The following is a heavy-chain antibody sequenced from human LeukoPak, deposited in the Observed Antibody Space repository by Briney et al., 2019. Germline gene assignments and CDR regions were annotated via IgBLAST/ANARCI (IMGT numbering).Heavy chain of an antibody. CDR1: GLTVSSNY. Sequence: PGGSLRLSCAVSGLTVSSNYMSWIRQPPGKGLEWIGCLYDSGSTNYDPSVKSRVTISVDTSNNQFSLRLRSVTAADTAIYYCARGLVAVTGTWYFDLWGRGTLVTVSS. V-gene: IGHV4-59*02. CDR3: ARGLVAVTGTWYFDL. D-gene: IGHD6-19*01. J-gene: IGHJ2*01. CDR2: LYDSGST.